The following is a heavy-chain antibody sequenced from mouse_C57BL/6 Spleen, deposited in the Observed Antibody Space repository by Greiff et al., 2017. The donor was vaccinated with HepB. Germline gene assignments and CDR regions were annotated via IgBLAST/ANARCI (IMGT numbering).Heavy chain of an antibody. CDR2: INPSSGYT. D-gene: IGHD2-1*01. Sequence: VQLQQSGAELARPGASVKMSCKASGYTFTSYTMHRVKQRPGQGLEWIGYINPSSGYTKYNQKFKDKATLTADKSSSTAYMQLSSLTSEDSAVYYCAHAIYYGNSYAMDYWGQGTSVTVSS. V-gene: IGHV1-4*01. J-gene: IGHJ4*01. CDR3: AHAIYYGNSYAMDY. CDR1: GYTFTSYT.